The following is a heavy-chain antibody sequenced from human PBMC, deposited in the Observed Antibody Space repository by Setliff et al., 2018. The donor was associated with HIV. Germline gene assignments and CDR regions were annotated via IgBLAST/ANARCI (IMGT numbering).Heavy chain of an antibody. D-gene: IGHD6-13*01. CDR1: GYSIRTGTYY. J-gene: IGHJ4*02. CDR2: LYYRGTT. Sequence: SETLSLTCGVSGYSIRTGTYYWGWIRQPPGKGLEWIGSLYYRGTTYYNPSLKSRVTISIDTSNNQISLRLSSVTAADTAIYYCARTYSSNWYIDYWGQGTLVTVSS. V-gene: IGHV4-38-2*01. CDR3: ARTYSSNWYIDY.